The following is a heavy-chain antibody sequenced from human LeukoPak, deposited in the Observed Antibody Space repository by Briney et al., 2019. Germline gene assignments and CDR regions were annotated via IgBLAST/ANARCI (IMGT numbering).Heavy chain of an antibody. Sequence: PSETLSLTCTVSGGSINTYYWTWIRQPPGKGLEWICYIYYSGSTNYNPSLKSRVTISVDVSKNQFSLKLNSVTAADTAVYYCARAHSGSYTKGYHFDSWGQGTLVTVSS. CDR1: GGSINTYY. J-gene: IGHJ4*02. CDR3: ARAHSGSYTKGYHFDS. V-gene: IGHV4-59*01. D-gene: IGHD1-26*01. CDR2: IYYSGST.